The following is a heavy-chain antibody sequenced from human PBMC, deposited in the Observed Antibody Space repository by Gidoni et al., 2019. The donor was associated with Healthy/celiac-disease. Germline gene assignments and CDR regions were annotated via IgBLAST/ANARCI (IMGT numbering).Heavy chain of an antibody. CDR2: ISSSGSTI. CDR3: ARAEGYGMDV. J-gene: IGHJ6*02. V-gene: IGHV3-48*03. CDR1: GFTFSSYE. Sequence: EVQLVESGGGLVQPGGSLRLSCAASGFTFSSYEMNRVRQAPGKGLEWVSYISSSGSTIYYADSVKGRFTISRDNAKNSLYLQMNSLRAEDTAVYYCARAEGYGMDVWGQGTTVTVSS.